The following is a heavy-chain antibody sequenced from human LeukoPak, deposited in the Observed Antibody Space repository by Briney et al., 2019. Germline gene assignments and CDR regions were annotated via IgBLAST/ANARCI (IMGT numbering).Heavy chain of an antibody. V-gene: IGHV4-61*02. CDR1: GGSISSGSYY. J-gene: IGHJ5*02. Sequence: SQTLSLTCTVSGGSISSGSYYWSWIRQPAGKGLEWIGRIYTSGSTNYKPSLKSRVTISVDTSKNQFSLKLSSVTAADTAVYYCARESNYYFNWFDPWGQGTLVTVSS. D-gene: IGHD2/OR15-2a*01. CDR3: ARESNYYFNWFDP. CDR2: IYTSGST.